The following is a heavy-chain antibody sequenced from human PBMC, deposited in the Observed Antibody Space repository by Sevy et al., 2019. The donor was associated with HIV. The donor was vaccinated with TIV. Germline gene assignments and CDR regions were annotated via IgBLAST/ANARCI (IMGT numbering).Heavy chain of an antibody. J-gene: IGHJ4*02. D-gene: IGHD6-13*01. V-gene: IGHV3-49*04. CDR1: GFTFGDYC. CDR3: TRWKAAQSIFDY. CDR2: LKSKVYGGTV. Sequence: GGSLRLSCTASGFTFGDYCMSWVRQAPGKGLEWVAFLKSKVYGGTVDHAASVKGRFIISRDDSKSIAYLQMNDLKTAVTGVYYCTRWKAAQSIFDYWGQGALVTVSS.